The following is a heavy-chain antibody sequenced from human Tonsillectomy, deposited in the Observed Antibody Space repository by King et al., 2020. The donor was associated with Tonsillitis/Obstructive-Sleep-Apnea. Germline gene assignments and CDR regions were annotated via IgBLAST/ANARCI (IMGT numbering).Heavy chain of an antibody. V-gene: IGHV3-30*04. J-gene: IGHJ4*02. D-gene: IGHD2-8*01. Sequence: VQLVESGGGVVHPGRSLRLSCAASGFTFSIYAMHWVRQAPGKGLEWVAVISYDGSNKYYADSVKGRFTISRDNSKNTLYLQMNSLGAEDTAVFYCARGLRPHCINGVCYPYDSWGQGTLVTVSS. CDR1: GFTFSIYA. CDR2: ISYDGSNK. CDR3: ARGLRPHCINGVCYPYDS.